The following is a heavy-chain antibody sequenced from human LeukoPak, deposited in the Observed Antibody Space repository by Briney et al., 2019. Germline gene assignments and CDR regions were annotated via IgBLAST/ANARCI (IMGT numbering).Heavy chain of an antibody. J-gene: IGHJ4*02. CDR2: ISSSSSTI. CDR1: GFTFSSYS. CDR3: ARAPSRGVSLPNFDY. V-gene: IGHV3-48*01. D-gene: IGHD3-10*01. Sequence: PGGSLRLSCAASGFTFSSYSMNWVRKAPGKGQEWDSYISSSSSTIYYANSVKSRFTISRDNAKNSLYLQMNSLRAEDTAVYYCARAPSRGVSLPNFDYWGQGTLVTVSS.